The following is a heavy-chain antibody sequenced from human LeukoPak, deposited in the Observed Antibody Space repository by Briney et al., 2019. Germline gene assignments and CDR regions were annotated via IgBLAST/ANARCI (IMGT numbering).Heavy chain of an antibody. D-gene: IGHD4-17*01. CDR1: GGSIGTSHYY. Sequence: SETLSLTCTVSGGSIGTSHYYWGWLRQPPGKGLEWIGSIYFSGSTNYNPSLKSQVSISVDTSKNQFSLRLSSVTASDTAVYYCARPVDYGLAYDAFDTWGQGTMVTVSS. V-gene: IGHV4-39*01. CDR3: ARPVDYGLAYDAFDT. J-gene: IGHJ3*02. CDR2: IYFSGST.